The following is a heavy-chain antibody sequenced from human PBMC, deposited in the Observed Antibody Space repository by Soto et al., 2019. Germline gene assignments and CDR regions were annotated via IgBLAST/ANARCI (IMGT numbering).Heavy chain of an antibody. CDR3: AKGELPGNFYYGLDV. CDR1: GFSFSSYV. V-gene: IGHV3-30*18. CDR2: ISYDESNK. J-gene: IGHJ6*02. D-gene: IGHD1-1*01. Sequence: GGSLRLSCGASGFSFSSYVIHWVRQAPGKGLEWVSLISYDESNKYYVDSVKGRFTISRDNSKNTVYLQMNSLRGEDTAVYYCAKGELPGNFYYGLDVWGQGTTVTGSS.